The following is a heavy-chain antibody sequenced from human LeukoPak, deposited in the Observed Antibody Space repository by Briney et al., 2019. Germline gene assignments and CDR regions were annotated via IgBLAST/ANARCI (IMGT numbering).Heavy chain of an antibody. Sequence: PGGSLRLSCAASGFTFSSYSMNWVRQAPGKGLEWVSSISSSSSYIYYADSVKGRFTISRDNAKNSLYLQMNSLRAEDTAVYYCAIDYGDYXGMDVWGQGTTVTVSS. J-gene: IGHJ6*02. D-gene: IGHD4-17*01. V-gene: IGHV3-21*01. CDR1: GFTFSSYS. CDR2: ISSSSSYI. CDR3: AIDYGDYXGMDV.